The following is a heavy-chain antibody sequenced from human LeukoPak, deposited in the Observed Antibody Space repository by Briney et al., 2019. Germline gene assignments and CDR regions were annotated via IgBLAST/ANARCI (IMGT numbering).Heavy chain of an antibody. J-gene: IGHJ4*02. D-gene: IGHD2-2*01. CDR3: ARFCSSSSCLDFAS. V-gene: IGHV1-18*01. CDR1: GYSFTSYD. Sequence: ASVKLSCKASGYSFTSYDISWVRQGPGQGLEWMGWISAYNGNTNYAQKLQGRVTMTTYTSTSTAYMELRSLRYDDTAVYYCARFCSSSSCLDFASWGQGTLVTVSS. CDR2: ISAYNGNT.